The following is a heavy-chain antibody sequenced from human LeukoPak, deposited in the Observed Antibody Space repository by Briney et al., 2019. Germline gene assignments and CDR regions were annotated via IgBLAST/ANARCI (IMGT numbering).Heavy chain of an antibody. J-gene: IGHJ4*02. CDR2: INHSGST. CDR1: GGSFSGYY. CDR3: ARGVRDSSGYYLGFDY. D-gene: IGHD3-22*01. V-gene: IGHV4-34*01. Sequence: SSETLSLTCAVYGGSFSGYYWSWIRQPPGKGLEWIGEINHSGSTNYNPSLKSRVTISVDTSKNQFSLKLSSVTAADTAVYYCARGVRDSSGYYLGFDYWGQGTLVTVSS.